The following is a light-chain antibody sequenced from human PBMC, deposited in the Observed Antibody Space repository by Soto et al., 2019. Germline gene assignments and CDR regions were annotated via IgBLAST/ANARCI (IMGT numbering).Light chain of an antibody. CDR1: SSDVGRYNV. J-gene: IGLJ2*01. Sequence: QAVVTQPASVSGSPGQSITISCTGTSSDVGRYNVVSWYQQHPGKAPKLMIYDVTKRPSGVSNRFSGSRSGSTASLTISGLQAEDEADYYCCSYAGISTFVIFGGGTKVTVL. V-gene: IGLV2-23*02. CDR3: CSYAGISTFVI. CDR2: DVT.